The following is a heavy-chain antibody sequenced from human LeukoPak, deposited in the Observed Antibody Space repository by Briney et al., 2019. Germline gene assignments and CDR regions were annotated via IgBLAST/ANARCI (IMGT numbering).Heavy chain of an antibody. D-gene: IGHD3-10*01. V-gene: IGHV1-3*01. CDR2: INADNGDT. Sequence: GASVKVSCKASGYTFTTYSMHWVRQAPGQRLEWMGWINADNGDTKYSQKFRGRVTITRDTSASTAYMELSSLTSEDTAVYYCARDQSLLWFGELFTWGQGTLVTVSS. CDR3: ARDQSLLWFGELFT. CDR1: GYTFTTYS. J-gene: IGHJ5*02.